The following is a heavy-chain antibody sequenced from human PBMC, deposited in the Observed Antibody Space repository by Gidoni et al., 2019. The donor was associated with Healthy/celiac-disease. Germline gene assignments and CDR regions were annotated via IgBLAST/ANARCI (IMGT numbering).Heavy chain of an antibody. V-gene: IGHV3-30*01. J-gene: IGHJ4*02. D-gene: IGHD3-22*01. CDR1: GLSFSSYA. CDR3: ARDAYYYDSSGYYLDY. Sequence: QVQLVESGGGVVSPGRSLRFSRAASGLSFSSYAMHRVRQAPGKGLELVAVISYDGSTKYYAASVKGRFSISTDNSKNTLYLQMISLRAKDTAVYYCARDAYYYDSSGYYLDYWGQGTLVTVSS. CDR2: ISYDGSTK.